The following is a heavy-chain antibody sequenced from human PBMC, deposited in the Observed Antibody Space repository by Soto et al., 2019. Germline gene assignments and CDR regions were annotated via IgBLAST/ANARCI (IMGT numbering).Heavy chain of an antibody. D-gene: IGHD6-13*01. J-gene: IGHJ6*03. CDR1: GFTFSNYG. V-gene: IGHV3-30*18. CDR3: AKDYSAGRRSYYYYYYMDV. CDR2: ISYDGSDK. Sequence: GGSLRLSCAASGFTFSNYGMYWVRQAPGKGLEWVALISYDGSDKYYADSVKGRFTISRDNSKNTLYLQMNSLRGEDTAVYYCAKDYSAGRRSYYYYYYMDVWGKGTTVTVSS.